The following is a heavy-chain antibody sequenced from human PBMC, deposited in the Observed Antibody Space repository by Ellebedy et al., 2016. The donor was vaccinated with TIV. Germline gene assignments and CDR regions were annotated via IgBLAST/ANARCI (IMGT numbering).Heavy chain of an antibody. CDR3: ARGVLSGFGQHFDY. CDR1: GASVTSETYS. Sequence: SETLSLXXSVSGASVTSETYSWNWFRQPPGKGLEWIGYMYNSGRSNYNPSLKSRVTISVDSSKDQFSLNLQSVTAVDTALYYCARGVLSGFGQHFDYWGQGTLVTVS. D-gene: IGHD3-3*01. V-gene: IGHV4-61*01. CDR2: MYNSGRS. J-gene: IGHJ4*02.